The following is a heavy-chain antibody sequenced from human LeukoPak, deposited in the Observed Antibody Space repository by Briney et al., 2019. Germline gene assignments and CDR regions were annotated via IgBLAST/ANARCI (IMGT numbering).Heavy chain of an antibody. J-gene: IGHJ4*02. D-gene: IGHD6-19*01. CDR2: ISGSGGST. CDR1: GFTFSSYA. CDR3: AKGKWLVLGYFDY. V-gene: IGHV3-23*01. Sequence: PGGSLRLSCAASGFTFSSYAMSWVRQAPGEGLEWVSAISGSGGSTYYADSVKGRFTISRDNSKNTLYLQMNSLRAEDTAVYYCAKGKWLVLGYFDYWGQGTLVTVSS.